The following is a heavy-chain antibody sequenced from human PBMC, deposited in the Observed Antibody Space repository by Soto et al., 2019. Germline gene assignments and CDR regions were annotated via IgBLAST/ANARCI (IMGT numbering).Heavy chain of an antibody. V-gene: IGHV6-1*01. CDR3: ERVNCSACNCLDGMDF. D-gene: IGHD2-15*01. CDR1: GDSVSSNGAC. Sequence: PSQTLSLTCVISGDSVSSNGACWNWIRQSPSRGLQWLGRIYYRSKWFHDYAASVESRMAINPDTSRNQFSLQLNYVTPEDTAVYYRERVNCSACNCLDGMDFWGKGTTVTVSS. CDR2: IYYRSKWFH. J-gene: IGHJ6*04.